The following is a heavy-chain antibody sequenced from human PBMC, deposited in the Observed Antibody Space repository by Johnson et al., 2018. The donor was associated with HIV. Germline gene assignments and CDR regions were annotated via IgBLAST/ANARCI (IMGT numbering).Heavy chain of an antibody. CDR1: GFTFSRYW. CDR2: IKQDGSEK. D-gene: IGHD6-19*01. CDR3: ARRRYSGLYSERCAFDI. J-gene: IGHJ3*02. Sequence: VQLVESGGGLVQPGGSLRLSCAASGFTFSRYWISGVRQAPGKGLEWVANIKQDGSEKYYVDSVKGRFTLSRDNAKNSLYLQMNSLRAEDTAVYYCARRRYSGLYSERCAFDIWGKGTMVTVSS. V-gene: IGHV3-7*01.